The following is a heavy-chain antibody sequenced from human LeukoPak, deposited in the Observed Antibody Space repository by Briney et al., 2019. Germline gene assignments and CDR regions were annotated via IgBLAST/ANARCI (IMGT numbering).Heavy chain of an antibody. V-gene: IGHV3-64*04. Sequence: GGSLRPSCSASGFTFSRYGMHWVRQAPGKGLEYVSAIVSNGDSTYYADSVKGRFTISRDNAKNTLYLQMNSLRAEDTAVYYCTSDTVNTAVGIDYWGQGTLVTVSS. D-gene: IGHD5-18*01. CDR1: GFTFSRYG. CDR2: IVSNGDST. CDR3: TSDTVNTAVGIDY. J-gene: IGHJ4*02.